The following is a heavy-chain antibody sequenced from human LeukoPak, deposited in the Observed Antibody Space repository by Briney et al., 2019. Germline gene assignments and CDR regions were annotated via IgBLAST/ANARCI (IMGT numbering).Heavy chain of an antibody. V-gene: IGHV1-18*01. CDR2: ISAYNGNT. J-gene: IGHJ3*02. Sequence: ASVKVSCKASGYTFTSYGISWVRQAPGQGLEWMGWISAYNGNTNYAQKLQGRVTMTTDTSTSTAYMELRSLRSDDTAVYYCARFGGDGDPILILDAFDIWGQGTMVTVSS. D-gene: IGHD3-16*01. CDR1: GYTFTSYG. CDR3: ARFGGDGDPILILDAFDI.